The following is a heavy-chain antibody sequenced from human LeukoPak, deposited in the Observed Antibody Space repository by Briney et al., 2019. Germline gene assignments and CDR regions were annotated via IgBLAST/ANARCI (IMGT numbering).Heavy chain of an antibody. CDR2: IYYSGST. CDR1: GGSISSYY. V-gene: IGHV4-59*01. CDR3: AREAYGDYTRAFDI. J-gene: IGHJ3*02. D-gene: IGHD4-17*01. Sequence: PSETLSLTCTVSGGSISSYYWSWIRQPPGKGREWIGYIYYSGSTNYNPSLKSRVTISVDTSKNQFSLKLSSVTAADTAVYYCAREAYGDYTRAFDIWGQGTMVTVSS.